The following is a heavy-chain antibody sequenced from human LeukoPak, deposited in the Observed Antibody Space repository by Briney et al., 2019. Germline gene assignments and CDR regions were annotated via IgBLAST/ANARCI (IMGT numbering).Heavy chain of an antibody. CDR1: GYSFSNYW. CDR2: IYPGDSDT. J-gene: IGHJ5*02. CDR3: ARGLMIRGDRWFDP. Sequence: GGSLQISCQDSGYSFSNYWIGWVRPMPGKGLEWMGIIYPGDSDTRYSPSFQGQVTISADKSISTVYLQWSSLKASDTAMYYCARGLMIRGDRWFDPWGQGTLVTVSS. D-gene: IGHD3-10*01. V-gene: IGHV5-51*01.